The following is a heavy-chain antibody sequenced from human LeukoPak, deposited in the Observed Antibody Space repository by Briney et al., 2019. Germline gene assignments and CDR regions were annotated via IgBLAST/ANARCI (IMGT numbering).Heavy chain of an antibody. CDR2: INPNSGGT. D-gene: IGHD3-22*01. J-gene: IGHJ4*02. CDR3: AREFFVAYYYDSSGYPDY. CDR1: GYTFTGYY. Sequence: ASVKVSCKASGYTFTGYYMHWVRQAPGQGLEWMGWINPNSGGTNYAQKFQGRVTMTRDTSISTAYMELSRLRSDDTAVYYCAREFFVAYYYDSSGYPDYWGQGTLVTVSS. V-gene: IGHV1-2*02.